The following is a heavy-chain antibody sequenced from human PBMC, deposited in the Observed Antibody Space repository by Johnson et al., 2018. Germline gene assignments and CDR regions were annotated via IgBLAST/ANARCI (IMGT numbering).Heavy chain of an antibody. CDR3: ARHRSPYGLGYAFDI. CDR1: GYSFTSYW. D-gene: IGHD6-19*01. Sequence: VQLVQSGAEVKTPGESLKISCKGSGYSFTSYWIGWVRQMPGKGLEWMGILYPGDSDTRYSPSFHGQGTLSADKSISTAYLQWSSPKASDTAMYYCARHRSPYGLGYAFDICGQGTMVTVSS. J-gene: IGHJ3*02. CDR2: LYPGDSDT. V-gene: IGHV5-51*01.